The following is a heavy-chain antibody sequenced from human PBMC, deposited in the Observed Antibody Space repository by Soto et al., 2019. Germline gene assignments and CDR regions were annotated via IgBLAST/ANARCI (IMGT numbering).Heavy chain of an antibody. CDR2: IWYDGSNK. V-gene: IGHV3-33*01. Sequence: QVQLVESGGGVVQPGRSLRLSCAASGFTFSSYGMHWVRQAPGKGLEWVAVIWYDGSNKYYVESVKGRFTSSRDNSKNKLYLQMNSLRAEDTAVYYCARDGASNSFYFDYWGQGTLVTVSS. CDR3: ARDGASNSFYFDY. CDR1: GFTFSSYG. D-gene: IGHD4-4*01. J-gene: IGHJ4*02.